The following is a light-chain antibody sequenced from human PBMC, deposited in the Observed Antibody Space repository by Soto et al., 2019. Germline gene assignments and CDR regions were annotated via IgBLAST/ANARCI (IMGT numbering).Light chain of an antibody. CDR2: DAS. Sequence: EIVLTQSPATLSLSXGGRATLSXXASQSVSSYLAWYQQKPGQAPRLLIYDASNRATGIPARFSGSGSGTDFTLTISSLEPEDFAVYYCQQRSNWPITFGQGTRLEIK. CDR1: QSVSSY. CDR3: QQRSNWPIT. J-gene: IGKJ5*01. V-gene: IGKV3-11*01.